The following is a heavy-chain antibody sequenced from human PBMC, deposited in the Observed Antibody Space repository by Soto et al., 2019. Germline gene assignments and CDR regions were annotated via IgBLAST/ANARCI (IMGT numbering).Heavy chain of an antibody. CDR2: IYSGGST. CDR1: GFTVSSNY. D-gene: IGHD5-12*01. V-gene: IGHV3-53*01. J-gene: IGHJ4*02. Sequence: GGSLRLSCAASGFTVSSNYMSWVRQAPGKGLEWVSVIYSGGSTYYADSVKGRFTISRDNSKNTLYLQMNSLRAEDTAVYYCARYKSGYGPGVDDYWGQGTLVTVSS. CDR3: ARYKSGYGPGVDDY.